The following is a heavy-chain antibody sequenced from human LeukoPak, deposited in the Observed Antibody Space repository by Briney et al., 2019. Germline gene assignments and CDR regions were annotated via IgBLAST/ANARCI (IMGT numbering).Heavy chain of an antibody. Sequence: SETLSLTCAVYGGSFSGYYWSWIRQPPGKGLEWIGEINHSGSTNYNPSLKSRVTISVDTSKNQFSLKLSSVTAADTAVYYCARGRGSSSWYSDYWGQGTLVTASS. V-gene: IGHV4-34*01. J-gene: IGHJ4*02. CDR2: INHSGST. CDR1: GGSFSGYY. D-gene: IGHD6-13*01. CDR3: ARGRGSSSWYSDY.